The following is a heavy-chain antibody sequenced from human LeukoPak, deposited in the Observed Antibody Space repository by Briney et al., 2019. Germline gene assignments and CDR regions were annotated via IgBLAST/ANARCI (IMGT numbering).Heavy chain of an antibody. Sequence: PGGSLRLSCAASGFTFSDYYMSWIRQAPGKGLEWVSYISSSGSTIYYADPVKGRFTISRDNAKNSLYLQMNSLRAEDTAVYYCARDKREFQVLFRKYYDSMDVWGKGTTVIVSS. CDR2: ISSSGSTI. V-gene: IGHV3-11*04. CDR3: ARDKREFQVLFRKYYDSMDV. CDR1: GFTFSDYY. J-gene: IGHJ6*03. D-gene: IGHD3-10*01.